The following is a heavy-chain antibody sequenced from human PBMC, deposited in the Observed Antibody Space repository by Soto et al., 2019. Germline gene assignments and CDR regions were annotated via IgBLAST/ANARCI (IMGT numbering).Heavy chain of an antibody. CDR2: FDPEDGET. Sequence: ASVKVSCKVSGYTLTELSMHWVRQAPGKGLEWMGGFDPEDGETIYAQKFQGRVTMTEDTSTDTAYMELSSLRSEDTAVYYCATVITFGGVIALFDYWGQGTLVTVSS. CDR1: GYTLTELS. V-gene: IGHV1-24*01. J-gene: IGHJ4*02. CDR3: ATVITFGGVIALFDY. D-gene: IGHD3-16*02.